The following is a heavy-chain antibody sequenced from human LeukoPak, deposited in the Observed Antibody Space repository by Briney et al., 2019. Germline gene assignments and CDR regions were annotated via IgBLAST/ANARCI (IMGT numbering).Heavy chain of an antibody. D-gene: IGHD5-18*01. CDR3: ARSGYSYGRDGDY. Sequence: SETLSLTCTVSGGSISGSYWSWIRQPPGKGLEWIAYMYNSGSTNYNPSLKSRVTISVDTSKNQFSLKLSSVTAADTAVYYCARSGYSYGRDGDYWGQGTLVTVSS. CDR2: MYNSGST. V-gene: IGHV4-59*12. CDR1: GGSISGSY. J-gene: IGHJ4*02.